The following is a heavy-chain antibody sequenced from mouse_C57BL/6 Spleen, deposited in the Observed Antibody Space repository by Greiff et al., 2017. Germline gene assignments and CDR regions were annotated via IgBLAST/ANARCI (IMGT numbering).Heavy chain of an antibody. J-gene: IGHJ4*01. Sequence: VQGVESGPGLVAPSQSLSITCTVSGFSLTSYAISWVSQPPGKGLEWLGVIWTGGGTNYNSALKSRLSISKDNSKSQVFLKMNSLQTEDTARYYCARKLGRDYYAMDYWGQGTSVTVSS. V-gene: IGHV2-9-1*01. D-gene: IGHD4-1*01. CDR1: GFSLTSYA. CDR3: ARKLGRDYYAMDY. CDR2: IWTGGGT.